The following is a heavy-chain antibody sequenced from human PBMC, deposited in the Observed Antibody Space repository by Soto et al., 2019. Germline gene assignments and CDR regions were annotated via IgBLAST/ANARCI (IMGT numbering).Heavy chain of an antibody. V-gene: IGHV3-33*01. CDR2: IWYAGSDK. CDR3: ARDASGIFDY. J-gene: IGHJ4*02. CDR1: GFTFSSYG. Sequence: QVQLVESGGGLVQPGTPLRLSCAASGFTFSSYGMHWGRQAPGKGLEWVASIWYAGSDKYYADSVKGRFTISRDNPKNTLYLEMNSLSGEDTAVYYCARDASGIFDYWGQGTLVTVSS. D-gene: IGHD5-12*01.